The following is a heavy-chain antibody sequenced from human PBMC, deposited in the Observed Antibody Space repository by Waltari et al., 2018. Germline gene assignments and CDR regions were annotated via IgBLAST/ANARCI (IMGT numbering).Heavy chain of an antibody. J-gene: IGHJ5*02. CDR2: IYHSGST. Sequence: QVQLQESGPGLVKPSETLSLTCAVSGYSISSGYYWGWIRQPPGKGLEWIGSIYHSGSTYYNPSLKSRVTISVDTSKNQFSLKLSSVTAADTAVYYCARVGAWVPTVTTSESWFDPWGQGTLVTVSS. CDR3: ARVGAWVPTVTTSESWFDP. D-gene: IGHD4-17*01. V-gene: IGHV4-38-2*01. CDR1: GYSISSGYY.